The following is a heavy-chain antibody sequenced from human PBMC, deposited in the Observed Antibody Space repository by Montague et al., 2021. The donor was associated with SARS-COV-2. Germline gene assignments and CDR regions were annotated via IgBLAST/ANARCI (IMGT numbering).Heavy chain of an antibody. Sequence: SETLSLTCTVSGASISSGDSYWNWIRQPPGKGLEWIGYISYSGSTNYNPSLKSRVTISVDTSKNQLSLKVISATAADTAVYYCARIGYEGVGYYYIGPDWGQGTLVTVSS. CDR2: ISYSGST. D-gene: IGHD3-22*01. J-gene: IGHJ1*01. CDR3: ARIGYEGVGYYYIGPD. V-gene: IGHV4-61*08. CDR1: GASISSGDSY.